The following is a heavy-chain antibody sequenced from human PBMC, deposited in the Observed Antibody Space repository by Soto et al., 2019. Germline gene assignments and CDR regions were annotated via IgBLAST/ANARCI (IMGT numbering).Heavy chain of an antibody. CDR1: GFTFSDYY. CDR2: ISSTSSYT. CDR3: ARKGGAGFWELSFYGMDV. V-gene: IGHV3-11*06. J-gene: IGHJ6*02. D-gene: IGHD3-10*01. Sequence: PGGSLRLSCADSGFTFSDYYMSWIRQAPGKGLEWVSYISSTSSYTNYADSVKGRFTISRDNAKNSLHLQMNSLRAEDTAVYYCARKGGAGFWELSFYGMDVWGQGTTVPVSS.